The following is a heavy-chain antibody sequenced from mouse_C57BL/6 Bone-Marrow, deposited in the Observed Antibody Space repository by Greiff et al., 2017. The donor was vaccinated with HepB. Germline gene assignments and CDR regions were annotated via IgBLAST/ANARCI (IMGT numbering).Heavy chain of an antibody. J-gene: IGHJ1*03. D-gene: IGHD2-5*01. CDR3: AKDYSNYHWYFDV. Sequence: EVNVVESGGGLVKPGGSLKLSCAASGFTFSDYGMHWVRQAPEKGLEWVAYISSGSSTIYYADTVKGRFTISRDNAKNTLFLQMTSLRSEDTAMYYCAKDYSNYHWYFDVWGTGTTVTVSS. CDR2: ISSGSSTI. V-gene: IGHV5-17*01. CDR1: GFTFSDYG.